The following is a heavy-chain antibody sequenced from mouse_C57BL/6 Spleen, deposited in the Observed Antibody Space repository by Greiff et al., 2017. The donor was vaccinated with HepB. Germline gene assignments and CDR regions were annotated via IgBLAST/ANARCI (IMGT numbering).Heavy chain of an antibody. CDR1: GYTFTSYW. V-gene: IGHV1-53*01. CDR3: ARLGSQDYYAMDY. Sequence: QVQLQQPGTELVKPGASVKLSCKASGYTFTSYWMHWVKQRPGQGLEWIGNINPSNGGTNYNEKFKSKATLTVDKSSSTAYMQRSSLTSEDSAVYYCARLGSQDYYAMDYWGQGTSVTVSS. CDR2: INPSNGGT. J-gene: IGHJ4*01.